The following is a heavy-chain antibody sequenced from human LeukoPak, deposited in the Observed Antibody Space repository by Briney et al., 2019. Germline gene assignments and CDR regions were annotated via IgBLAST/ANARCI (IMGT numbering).Heavy chain of an antibody. CDR2: ISSSSSYI. V-gene: IGHV3-21*01. D-gene: IGHD3-16*01. Sequence: GGSLRLSCAASGFTFSSYSMNWVRQAPGKGLEWVSSISSSSSYIYYADSVKGRFTISRDNAKNSLYLQMNSLRAEDTAVYYCARCGGIPVLGPNWFDPWGQGTLVTVSS. CDR3: ARCGGIPVLGPNWFDP. J-gene: IGHJ5*02. CDR1: GFTFSSYS.